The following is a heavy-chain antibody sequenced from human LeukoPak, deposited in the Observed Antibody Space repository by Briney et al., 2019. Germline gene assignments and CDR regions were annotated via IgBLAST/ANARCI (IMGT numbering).Heavy chain of an antibody. D-gene: IGHD6-13*01. CDR1: GFTFSSYA. J-gene: IGHJ5*02. Sequence: GGSLRLSCAASGFTFSSYAMSWVRQAPGKGLEWVAFTRDDGRDEYYADSVKGRFTISRDNSKNMLYLQMNSLRVDDTAMYYCAKDLAASGTRWFDPWGQGALVTVSS. CDR3: AKDLAASGTRWFDP. V-gene: IGHV3-30*02. CDR2: TRDDGRDE.